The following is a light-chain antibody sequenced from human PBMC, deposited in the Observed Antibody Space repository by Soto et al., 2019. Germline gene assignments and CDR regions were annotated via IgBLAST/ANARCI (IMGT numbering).Light chain of an antibody. CDR3: QQYDNLPLT. CDR1: QAISNY. V-gene: IGKV1-33*01. Sequence: DIQMTPSPSSLSASVGDRVTITCHASQAISNYLNWYQPKPGKAPKLLIYDASNLETGVPSRFSESGSGTDFPFTISSLQPADIATYYCQQYDNLPLTFGQGTRLEIK. J-gene: IGKJ5*01. CDR2: DAS.